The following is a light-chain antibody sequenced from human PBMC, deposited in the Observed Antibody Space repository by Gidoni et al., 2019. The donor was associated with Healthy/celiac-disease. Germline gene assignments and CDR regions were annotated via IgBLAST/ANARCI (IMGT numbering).Light chain of an antibody. J-gene: IGLJ2*01. CDR3: SSYTSSSPYVV. Sequence: QSALTQPASVSGSPGQSITISCTGTSSDVGGYNYVSWYQQHPGKAPKLMLYDVSNRPSGVSTRFSGSKSGNTASLTISGLQAEDEADYYCSSYTSSSPYVVFGGGTKLTVL. V-gene: IGLV2-14*03. CDR1: SSDVGGYNY. CDR2: DVS.